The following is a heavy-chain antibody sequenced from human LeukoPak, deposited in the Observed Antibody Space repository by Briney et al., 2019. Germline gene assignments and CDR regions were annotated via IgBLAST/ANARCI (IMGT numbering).Heavy chain of an antibody. J-gene: IGHJ4*02. V-gene: IGHV3-30*02. D-gene: IGHD1-26*01. Sequence: GGSLRLSCVASGFTFSDYGMHWVRQTAGKGLEWVAFIRYNTTNKYYAESVKGRFTISRDNSKNTVSLLMNSLTSEDTALYYCAKGPLGGTYLDYWGQGTLVSVSS. CDR2: IRYNTTNK. CDR3: AKGPLGGTYLDY. CDR1: GFTFSDYG.